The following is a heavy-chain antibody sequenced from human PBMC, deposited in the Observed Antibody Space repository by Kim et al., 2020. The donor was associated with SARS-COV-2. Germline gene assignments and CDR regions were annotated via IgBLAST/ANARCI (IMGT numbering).Heavy chain of an antibody. CDR2: IIPIFFKA. V-gene: IGHV1-69*13. Sequence: SVKVSCKVSGGAIDTYAFSWVRQAPGQGLEWMGGIIPIFFKAIYAQKFQGRVTITADESTNTAYLELRSLRFEDTAVYYCARDPRYCSVADCSNRGDMFFGPWGQGSLVTVSS. J-gene: IGHJ5*02. CDR1: GGAIDTYA. D-gene: IGHD2-15*01. CDR3: ARDPRYCSVADCSNRGDMFFGP.